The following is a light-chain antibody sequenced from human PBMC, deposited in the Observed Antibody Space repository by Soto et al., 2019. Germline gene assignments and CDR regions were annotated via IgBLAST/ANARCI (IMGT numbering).Light chain of an antibody. Sequence: EILMTQSPAILSVSPGERATLSCRASQSVTSNLAWFQQKPGQAPRLLIYGASTRATGVPDRFSGSGSGTEFTLTISSLQSEDIAVYFCQQYYNWPPITFGQGKRLSIK. J-gene: IGKJ5*01. CDR2: GAS. CDR3: QQYYNWPPIT. V-gene: IGKV3-15*01. CDR1: QSVTSN.